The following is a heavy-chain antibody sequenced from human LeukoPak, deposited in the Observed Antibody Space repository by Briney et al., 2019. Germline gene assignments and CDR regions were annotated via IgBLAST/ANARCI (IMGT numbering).Heavy chain of an antibody. Sequence: SETLSLTCTVSGGSIRYSSYYWGWIRQPPGKGLEWIGSVYYSGSTYSNPSLKSRVTIFVDTSKNQFSLKLTSVTAADTDVYYCARLNNEFWYWGQGTLVTVSS. CDR3: ARLNNEFWY. J-gene: IGHJ4*02. CDR2: VYYSGST. CDR1: GGSIRYSSYY. D-gene: IGHD3-3*01. V-gene: IGHV4-39*01.